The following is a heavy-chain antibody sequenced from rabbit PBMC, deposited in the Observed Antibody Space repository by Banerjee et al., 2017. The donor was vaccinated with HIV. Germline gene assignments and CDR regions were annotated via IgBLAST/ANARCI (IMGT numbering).Heavy chain of an antibody. Sequence: QEQLEESGGDLVKPEGSLTLTCTASGFSFSNKYVMCWVRQAPGKGLELIACIYNGDGSTWYASWVNGRFTISRSTSLNTVTLQMTSLTAADTATYFCARDLAGVIGWNFGLWGPGTLVTVS. J-gene: IGHJ4*01. CDR1: GFSFSNKYV. D-gene: IGHD4-1*01. CDR2: IYNGDGST. CDR3: ARDLAGVIGWNFGL. V-gene: IGHV1S47*01.